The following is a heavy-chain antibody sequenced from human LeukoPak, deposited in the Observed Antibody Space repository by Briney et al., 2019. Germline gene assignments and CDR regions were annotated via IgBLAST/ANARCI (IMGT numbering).Heavy chain of an antibody. CDR3: ARTYYDITTYYFDY. CDR1: GGSFSDYY. Sequence: SETLSLTCAVYGGSFSDYYWSWIRQSPGKGLEWIGEISHSGSSNYNPSLKSRLTISIEASKNQFSLRLSSVTAADTAVYYCARTYYDITTYYFDYWGQGTLVTVSS. CDR2: ISHSGSS. D-gene: IGHD3-22*01. V-gene: IGHV4-34*01. J-gene: IGHJ4*02.